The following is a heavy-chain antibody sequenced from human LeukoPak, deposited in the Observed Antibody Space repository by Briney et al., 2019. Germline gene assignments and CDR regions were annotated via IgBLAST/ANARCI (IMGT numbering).Heavy chain of an antibody. Sequence: GGSLRLSCAASGFTFSSYEMNWVRQAPGKGLEWVSGISGSGPYTFYTDSVKGRFTISRDNSKNTLYLQMNSLRAEDTAVYYCAKYVSARGPPYALAVWGQGTTVTVSS. V-gene: IGHV3-23*01. CDR1: GFTFSSYE. CDR2: ISGSGPYT. J-gene: IGHJ6*02. CDR3: AKYVSARGPPYALAV. D-gene: IGHD2/OR15-2a*01.